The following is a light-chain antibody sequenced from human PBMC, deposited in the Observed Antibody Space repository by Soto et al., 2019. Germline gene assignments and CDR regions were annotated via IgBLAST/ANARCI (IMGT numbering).Light chain of an antibody. CDR2: AND. CDR1: SYNIGAGFD. V-gene: IGLV1-40*01. Sequence: QSVLTQPPSVSGAPGQRLTISCAGTSYNIGAGFDVHWYQQLPGTAPKLLIYANDDRPSGVPDRFSGSTSGTSASLAITGLQAEDAADYYCQSYDNSLLAYVFGGGTQLTVL. J-gene: IGLJ2*01. CDR3: QSYDNSLLAYV.